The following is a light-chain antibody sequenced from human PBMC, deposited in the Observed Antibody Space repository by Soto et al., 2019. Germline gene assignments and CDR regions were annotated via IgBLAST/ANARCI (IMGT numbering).Light chain of an antibody. J-gene: IGKJ1*01. V-gene: IGKV1-6*01. CDR2: AAS. Sequence: AIQLTQSPSSLSASVGDRVTITCRASQAIRSALGWYQQKPGKVPKLLIYAASTLQSGVPSRFSASGSGPDFTLTISSLQPEDFATYYCLQDYNYPWTFGQGTKVDIK. CDR3: LQDYNYPWT. CDR1: QAIRSA.